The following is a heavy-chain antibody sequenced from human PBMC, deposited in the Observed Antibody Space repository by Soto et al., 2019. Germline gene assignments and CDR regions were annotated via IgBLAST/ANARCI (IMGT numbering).Heavy chain of an antibody. CDR1: GFTFSSYA. Sequence: GGSLRLSCAASGFTFSSYAMSWVRQAPGKGLEWVSAISGSGGSTYYADTVKGRFTISRDNSKNTLYLQMNSLRAEDTAVYYCAKDPRSSSWYFPDGAGGLYWGQGTLVTVSS. V-gene: IGHV3-23*01. D-gene: IGHD6-13*01. CDR3: AKDPRSSSWYFPDGAGGLY. CDR2: ISGSGGST. J-gene: IGHJ4*02.